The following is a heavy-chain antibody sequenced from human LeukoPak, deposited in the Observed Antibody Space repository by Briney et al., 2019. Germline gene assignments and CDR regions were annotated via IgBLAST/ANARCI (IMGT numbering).Heavy chain of an antibody. V-gene: IGHV4-31*03. J-gene: IGHJ3*02. D-gene: IGHD5-18*01. CDR2: IYYSGST. CDR1: GGSISSGGYY. Sequence: SETLSLTCTVSGGSISSGGYYWSWIRQHPGKGLEWIGYIYYSGSTYYNPSLKSRVTISVDTSKNQFSLKLSSVTAADTAVYYCARGLRGYSYGYEFYAFDIWGQGTMVTVSS. CDR3: ARGLRGYSYGYEFYAFDI.